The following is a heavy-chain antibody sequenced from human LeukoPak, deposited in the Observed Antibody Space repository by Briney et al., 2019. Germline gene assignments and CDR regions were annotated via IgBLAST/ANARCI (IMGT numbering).Heavy chain of an antibody. CDR2: IYPGDYDT. CDR1: GYRFTCYW. J-gene: IGHJ6*04. D-gene: IGHD1-26*01. V-gene: IGHV5-51*01. Sequence: RGESLKIYCKGSGYRFTCYWIGLVRQARGEGPEWVGIIYPGDYDTIYSPSFQGQVTISTDKSISTAYLQWRSLKASDTAMYYCARIFSGYGMDVWGKGTTVTVSS. CDR3: ARIFSGYGMDV.